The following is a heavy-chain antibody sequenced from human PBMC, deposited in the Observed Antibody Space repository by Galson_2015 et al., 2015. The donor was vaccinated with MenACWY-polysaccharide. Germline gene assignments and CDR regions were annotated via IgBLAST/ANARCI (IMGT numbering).Heavy chain of an antibody. V-gene: IGHV3-7*01. Sequence: SLRLSCAASGFTFSSYWMSWVRQAPGKGLEWVANIKQDGSEKYYVDSVKGRFTISRDNAKNSLYLQMNSLRAEDTAVYYCAGVSAGYCSSTSCNHYYYYGMDVWGQGTTVTVSS. CDR3: AGVSAGYCSSTSCNHYYYYGMDV. CDR2: IKQDGSEK. J-gene: IGHJ6*02. CDR1: GFTFSSYW. D-gene: IGHD2-2*01.